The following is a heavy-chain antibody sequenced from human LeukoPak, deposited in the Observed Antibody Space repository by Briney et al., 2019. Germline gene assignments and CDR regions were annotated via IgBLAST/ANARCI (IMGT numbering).Heavy chain of an antibody. Sequence: ASVTVSCTAFGYSLTNYYVHWVRQAPGQGLEWMGGINTRGGSTNKAQKFQGRLTVTRDRETNPVNMYLISLRSEDTATYYCARGAPTTRIGAGRFDYWGQGSLLTVAS. V-gene: IGHV1-46*01. D-gene: IGHD5-12*01. CDR2: INTRGGST. CDR1: GYSLTNYY. CDR3: ARGAPTTRIGAGRFDY. J-gene: IGHJ4*02.